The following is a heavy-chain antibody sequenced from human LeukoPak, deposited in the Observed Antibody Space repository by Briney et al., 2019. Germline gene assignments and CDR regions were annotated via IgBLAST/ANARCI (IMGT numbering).Heavy chain of an antibody. D-gene: IGHD4-17*01. CDR2: ISSSSSYI. CDR1: GFTFSSYE. J-gene: IGHJ4*02. V-gene: IGHV3-21*01. CDR3: ASRSTFSTVTNAETDY. Sequence: GGSLRLSCAASGFTFSSYEMNWVRQAPGKGLEWVSSISSSSSYIYYADSVKGRFTISRDNAKNSLYLQMNSLRAEDTAVYYCASRSTFSTVTNAETDYWGQGTLVTVSS.